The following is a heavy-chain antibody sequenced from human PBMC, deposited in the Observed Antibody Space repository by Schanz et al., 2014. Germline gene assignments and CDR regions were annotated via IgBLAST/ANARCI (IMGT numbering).Heavy chain of an antibody. CDR1: GYISINSG. J-gene: IGHJ4*02. CDR2: ISVYNHNK. Sequence: QIQLVQSGPEVKKPGATVKVSCKASGYISINSGISWVRQAPGQGLEWMGWISVYNHNKEYDQKFQGRVTMTTDTSTSTAYMALTDLRSDDTAVYYCARDRRFFDRDDLYYFDSWGQGTLVTVSS. CDR3: ARDRRFFDRDDLYYFDS. D-gene: IGHD3-3*01. V-gene: IGHV1-18*01.